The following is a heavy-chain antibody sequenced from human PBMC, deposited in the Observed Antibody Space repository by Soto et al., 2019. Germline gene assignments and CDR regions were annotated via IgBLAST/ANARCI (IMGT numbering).Heavy chain of an antibody. V-gene: IGHV4-34*01. J-gene: IGHJ5*02. D-gene: IGHD3-10*01. Sequence: SETLSLTCAVYGGSFSGYYWSWNRQPPGKGLEWIGEINHSGSTNYNPSLKSRVTISVDTSKNQFSLKLSSVTAADTAVYYCARVGRYYGSGSYYWFDPWGQGTLVTVS. CDR1: GGSFSGYY. CDR2: INHSGST. CDR3: ARVGRYYGSGSYYWFDP.